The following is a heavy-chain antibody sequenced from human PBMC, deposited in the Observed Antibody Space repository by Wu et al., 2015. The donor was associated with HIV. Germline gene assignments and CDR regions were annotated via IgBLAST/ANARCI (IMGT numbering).Heavy chain of an antibody. CDR1: GGTFKNNA. CDR3: AKTNRIVTNGIDFYHYYGMDV. J-gene: IGHJ6*02. V-gene: IGHV1-69*13. CDR2: ITPLFGRP. Sequence: QVQLVQSGAEVKMPGSSVKVSCKASGGTFKNNAINWVRQAPGEGLEWMGRITPLFGRPNYAQRFQGRVTITADESTSTAYMELSSLKSEDTAIYYCAKTNRIVTNGIDFYHYYGMDVWGQGTTVTVS. D-gene: IGHD1-1*01.